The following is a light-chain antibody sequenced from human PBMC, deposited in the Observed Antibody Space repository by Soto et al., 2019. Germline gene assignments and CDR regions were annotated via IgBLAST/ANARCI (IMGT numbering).Light chain of an antibody. V-gene: IGKV1-39*01. CDR2: AAS. J-gene: IGKJ5*01. CDR3: QQGYSSIT. Sequence: DIQMTQSPSTLSASVGDRVTITCRASQSISSWLAWYQQKPGKAPKLLIYAASSLQSGVPSRFSGSGSGTDFTLTPSSLQPEDFATYYCQQGYSSITFGQGTRLEIK. CDR1: QSISSW.